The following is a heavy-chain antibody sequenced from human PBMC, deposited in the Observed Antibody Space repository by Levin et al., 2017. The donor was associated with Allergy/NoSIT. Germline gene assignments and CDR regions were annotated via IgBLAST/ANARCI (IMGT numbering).Heavy chain of an antibody. V-gene: IGHV1-18*01. J-gene: IGHJ3*01. CDR2: ISPYTGDT. CDR1: GFSFTSFA. Sequence: ASVKVSCKTSGFSFTSFAFTWVRQAPGQGLEWMGWISPYTGDTKYAQKLQDRVSMTTDTPTSTVYMELRNLTSDDTAVYYCAREMAETAADTFDVWGQGTMVIVSS. CDR3: AREMAETAADTFDV. D-gene: IGHD2-8*01.